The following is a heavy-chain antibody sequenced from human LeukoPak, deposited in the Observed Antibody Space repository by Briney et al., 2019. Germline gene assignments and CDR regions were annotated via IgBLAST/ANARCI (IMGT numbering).Heavy chain of an antibody. CDR3: ARDSGIVLMVYANIFDY. V-gene: IGHV3-21*01. CDR1: GFTFSSYS. D-gene: IGHD2-8*01. J-gene: IGHJ4*02. Sequence: GGSLRLSCAASGFTFSSYSMNWVRQAPGQGLEWISYISSSSSYIYYADSVKGRFTISRDNAKNSLYLQMNSLRAEDTAVYYCARDSGIVLMVYANIFDYWGRGTGVTVCS. CDR2: ISSSSSYI.